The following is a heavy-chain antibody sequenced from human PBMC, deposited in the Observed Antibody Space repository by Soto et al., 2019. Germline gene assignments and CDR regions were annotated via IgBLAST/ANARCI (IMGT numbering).Heavy chain of an antibody. CDR2: ISGSGGST. V-gene: IGHV3-23*01. D-gene: IGHD3-10*01. J-gene: IGHJ6*02. CDR3: AKDLGSEVNIWFGETYGMDV. CDR1: GFTFSSYA. Sequence: GGSLRLSCAASGFTFSSYAMSWVRQAPGKGLEWVSAISGSGGSTYYADSVKGRFTISRDNSKNTLYLQMNSLRAEDTAVYYCAKDLGSEVNIWFGETYGMDVWGQGTTVTVSS.